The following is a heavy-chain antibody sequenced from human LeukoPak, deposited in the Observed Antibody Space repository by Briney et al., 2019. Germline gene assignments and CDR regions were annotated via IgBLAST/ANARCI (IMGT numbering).Heavy chain of an antibody. CDR3: ARHPPRYYYRDYYYYMDV. Sequence: SETLSLTCTVSGYSINSGYYWGWIRQPPGKGLEWIGNIYHGGSAYYNPSLKSRVTISVDTSKNQFSLKLSSVTAADTAVYYCARHPPRYYYRDYYYYMDVWGKGTTVTISS. CDR2: IYHGGSA. CDR1: GYSINSGYY. D-gene: IGHD3-22*01. J-gene: IGHJ6*03. V-gene: IGHV4-38-2*02.